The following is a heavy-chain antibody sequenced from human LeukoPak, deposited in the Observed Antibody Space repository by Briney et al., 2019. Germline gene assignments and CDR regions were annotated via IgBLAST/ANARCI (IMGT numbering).Heavy chain of an antibody. CDR3: ARDKPEGVTIFGVAQPQYYYYGMDV. V-gene: IGHV1-46*01. Sequence: GASVKVSCKASGYTFTSYYMHWVRQAPGQGLEWMGIINPSGGSTSYAQKFQGRVTMTRDTSTSTVYMELSSLRSEDTAVYYCARDKPEGVTIFGVAQPQYYYYGMDVWGQGTTVTVSS. CDR2: INPSGGST. D-gene: IGHD3-3*01. CDR1: GYTFTSYY. J-gene: IGHJ6*02.